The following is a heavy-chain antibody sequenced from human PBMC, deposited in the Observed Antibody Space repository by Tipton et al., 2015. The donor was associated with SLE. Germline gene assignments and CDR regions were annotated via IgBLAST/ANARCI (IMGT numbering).Heavy chain of an antibody. CDR1: GYTFTSYD. CDR2: INPNSGNT. Sequence: QVQLVQSGAEVKKPGASVKVSCKASGYTFTSYDINWVRQATGQGLEWMGWINPNSGNTGSAQKFQGRVTITRNTSISTAYMELSSLRSEDTAVYYCARGMEVVDAFDMWGQGTMVTVSS. D-gene: IGHD2-15*01. V-gene: IGHV1-8*03. J-gene: IGHJ3*02. CDR3: ARGMEVVDAFDM.